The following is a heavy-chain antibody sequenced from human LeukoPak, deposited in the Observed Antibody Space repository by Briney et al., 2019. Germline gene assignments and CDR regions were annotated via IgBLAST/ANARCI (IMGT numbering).Heavy chain of an antibody. CDR2: INHSGST. CDR1: GGSFSVYY. J-gene: IGHJ6*02. V-gene: IGHV4-34*01. CDR3: ARAGGPSSWYRDYGMDV. D-gene: IGHD6-13*01. Sequence: SETLSLTCAVYGGSFSVYYWSWIRQPPGKGLEWIGEINHSGSTNYNPSLKSRVTISVDTSKNQFSLKLSSVTAADTAVYYCARAGGPSSWYRDYGMDVWGQGTTVTVSS.